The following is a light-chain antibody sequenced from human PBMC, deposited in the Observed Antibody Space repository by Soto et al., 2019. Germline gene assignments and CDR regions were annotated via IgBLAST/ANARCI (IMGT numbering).Light chain of an antibody. V-gene: IGLV2-14*03. J-gene: IGLJ1*01. Sequence: QSALTQPASVSGSPGQSITISCTGTSSDIGGYNYVSWYQQYPDKAPKLMISDVSNRPSGISNRFSGSKSGNTASLTISRLQAEDEADYYCSSYSGTSTRYVFGTGTKVTVL. CDR1: SSDIGGYNY. CDR2: DVS. CDR3: SSYSGTSTRYV.